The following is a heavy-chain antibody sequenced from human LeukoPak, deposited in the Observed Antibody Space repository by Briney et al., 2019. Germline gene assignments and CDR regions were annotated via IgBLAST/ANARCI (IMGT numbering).Heavy chain of an antibody. CDR1: GFTFSSYA. Sequence: AGSLRLSCAASGFTFSSYAMSWVRQAPGKGLEWVSGVSGSGGSTYYADSVKGRFTISRDNSKNTLYLQMNGLRAEDTAVYYCARDLDIVATITGNWGQGTLVTVSS. V-gene: IGHV3-23*01. CDR3: ARDLDIVATITGN. J-gene: IGHJ4*02. D-gene: IGHD5-12*01. CDR2: VSGSGGST.